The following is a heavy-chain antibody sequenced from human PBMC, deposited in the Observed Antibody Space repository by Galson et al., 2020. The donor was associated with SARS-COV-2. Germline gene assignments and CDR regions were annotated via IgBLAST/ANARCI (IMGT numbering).Heavy chain of an antibody. D-gene: IGHD3-3*01. CDR1: GFTFSSYA. Sequence: GESLKISCAASGFTFSSYAMHWVRQAPGKGLEWVAVISYDGSNKYYADSVKGRFTISRDNSKNTLYLQMNSLRAEDTAVYYCARGPNTYYDFWSGYYSSFDYWGQGTLVTVSS. CDR2: ISYDGSNK. CDR3: ARGPNTYYDFWSGYYSSFDY. J-gene: IGHJ4*02. V-gene: IGHV3-30*04.